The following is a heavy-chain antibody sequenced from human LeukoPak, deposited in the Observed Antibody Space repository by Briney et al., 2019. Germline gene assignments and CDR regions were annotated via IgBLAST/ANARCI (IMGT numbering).Heavy chain of an antibody. CDR1: GFTFSSYA. J-gene: IGHJ4*02. CDR2: ISYDGSNK. CDR3: ARGGSHYYFDY. Sequence: GGSLRLSCAASGFTFSSYAMHWVRQAPGKGLEWVAAISYDGSNKYYADSVKGRFTISRDNSKNTLYLQMNSLRAEDTAVYYCARGGSHYYFDYWGQGTLVTVSS. D-gene: IGHD5-12*01. V-gene: IGHV3-30-3*01.